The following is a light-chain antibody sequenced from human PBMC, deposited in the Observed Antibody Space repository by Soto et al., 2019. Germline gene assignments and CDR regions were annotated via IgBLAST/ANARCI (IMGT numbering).Light chain of an antibody. CDR2: DAS. CDR3: HRYGRSASSIT. V-gene: IGKV3-20*01. J-gene: IGKJ3*01. Sequence: ESVLTQSPGTLSLSPGDIATLSCRASQSVRSGHLAWYQQKPGQAPRLVIYDASTRATGLPDRFSGGVSGTDFTLTISRVEPEDFAVYYCHRYGRSASSITFGRGPKVELK. CDR1: QSVRSGH.